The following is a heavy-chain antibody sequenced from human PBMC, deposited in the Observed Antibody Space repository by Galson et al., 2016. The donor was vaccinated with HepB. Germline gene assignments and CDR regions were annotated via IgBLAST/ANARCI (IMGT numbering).Heavy chain of an antibody. CDR1: GFTFSTYA. D-gene: IGHD3-22*01. V-gene: IGHV3-23*01. Sequence: SLRLSCAASGFTFSTYAMSWVRQAPGKGLEWVSAMSDSGISTYYADSVKGRFTISRDNSKNTLYLQMNSLRAEDTAVYYCAKSHVDYYDSSGFYSNFDYWGQGTLVTVSS. CDR2: MSDSGIST. J-gene: IGHJ4*02. CDR3: AKSHVDYYDSSGFYSNFDY.